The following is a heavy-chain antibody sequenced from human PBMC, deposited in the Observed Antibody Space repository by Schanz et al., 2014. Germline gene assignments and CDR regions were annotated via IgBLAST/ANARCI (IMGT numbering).Heavy chain of an antibody. D-gene: IGHD5-18*01. CDR1: GFIFRTYG. CDR2: IHYDGTYK. V-gene: IGHV3-30*02. CDR3: AKLDGYAYGSMGQEYFDY. J-gene: IGHJ4*02. Sequence: VQLVTSGGDLVQPGGSLRLSCAASGFIFRTYGMHWVRQAPGKGLEWVAFIHYDGTYKYYADSVKGRFTISRDNSENTLYLQMISLRAEDTAVYYCAKLDGYAYGSMGQEYFDYWGQGTLVAVSS.